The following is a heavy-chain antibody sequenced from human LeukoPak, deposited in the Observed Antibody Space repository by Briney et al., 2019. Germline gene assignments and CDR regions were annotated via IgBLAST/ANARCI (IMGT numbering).Heavy chain of an antibody. D-gene: IGHD6-13*01. CDR3: ARHFYSSSWFDY. CDR2: IYYSGST. J-gene: IGHJ5*01. Sequence: SETPSLTCTVSGGSISSYYWSWIRQPPGKALEWIGYIYYSGSTNYNPSLKSRVTISVDTSKNQFSLKLSSVTAADTAVYYCARHFYSSSWFDYWGQGTLVTVSS. V-gene: IGHV4-59*08. CDR1: GGSISSYY.